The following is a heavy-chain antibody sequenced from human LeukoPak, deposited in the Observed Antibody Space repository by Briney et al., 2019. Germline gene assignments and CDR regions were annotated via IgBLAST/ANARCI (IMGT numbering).Heavy chain of an antibody. Sequence: LVKVSCKASGGTFSSYAISWVRQAPGQGLEWMGGIIPIFGTANYAQKFQGRVTITADKSTSTAYMELSSLRSEDTAVYYCARDCGGDCRVGANWYFDLWGRGTLVTVSS. V-gene: IGHV1-69*06. CDR2: IIPIFGTA. J-gene: IGHJ2*01. CDR3: ARDCGGDCRVGANWYFDL. D-gene: IGHD2-21*02. CDR1: GGTFSSYA.